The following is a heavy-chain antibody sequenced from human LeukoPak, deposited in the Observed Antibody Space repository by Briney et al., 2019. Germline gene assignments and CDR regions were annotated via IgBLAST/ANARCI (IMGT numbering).Heavy chain of an antibody. J-gene: IGHJ6*03. V-gene: IGHV4-34*01. D-gene: IGHD6-19*01. CDR1: GGSFSGYY. CDR3: ARGPYSSGWYYYYYYMDV. Sequence: SETLSLTCAVYGGSFSGYYWSWIRQPPGKGLEGIGEINHSGSTNYNPSLKSRVTISVDTSKNQFSLKLSSVTAADTAVYYCARGPYSSGWYYYYYYMDVWGKGTTVTVSS. CDR2: INHSGST.